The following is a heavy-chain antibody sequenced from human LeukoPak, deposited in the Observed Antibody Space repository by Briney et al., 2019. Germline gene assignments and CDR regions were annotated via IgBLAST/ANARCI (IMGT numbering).Heavy chain of an antibody. V-gene: IGHV3-30*02. D-gene: IGHD5-12*01. J-gene: IGHJ6*02. CDR2: IRYDGTSN. CDR3: ARGGRGSGYDRDGMDV. Sequence: GGSLRLSCAASGFSFSNYVMHWVRQAPGKGLEWVSSIRYDGTSNKYADSVKGRFTISRDNSKNTLYLQMNSLRAEDTAVYYCARGGRGSGYDRDGMDVWGQGTTVTVSS. CDR1: GFSFSNYV.